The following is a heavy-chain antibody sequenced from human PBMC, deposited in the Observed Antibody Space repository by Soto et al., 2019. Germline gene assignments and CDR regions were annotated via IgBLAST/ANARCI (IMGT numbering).Heavy chain of an antibody. J-gene: IGHJ4*02. V-gene: IGHV3-15*07. CDR3: ARDLLYYGSGSYYNRSDY. CDR1: GFPFSDAW. Sequence: PGGSLRLSCAASGFPFSDAWINWVRQAPGKGLEWVGRIKSKIHGGTTDFAAPVRGRFAISRDDSKNMVFMQMNSLRAEDTAVYYCARDLLYYGSGSYYNRSDYWGQGTLVTVSS. CDR2: IKSKIHGGTT. D-gene: IGHD3-10*01.